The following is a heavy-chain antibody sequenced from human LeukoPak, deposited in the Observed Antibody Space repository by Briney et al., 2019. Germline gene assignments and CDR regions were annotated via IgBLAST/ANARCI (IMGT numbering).Heavy chain of an antibody. D-gene: IGHD1-26*01. J-gene: IGHJ4*02. V-gene: IGHV3-7*03. Sequence: GGSLSLSCAASGFTFWSYWMSWVRQAPGKGLEWVANIKEDGSEKYYVDSVKGRFTISRDNAKNSLYLQMNSLRAEDTAVYYCAREELWGQGTLVTVSS. CDR3: AREEL. CDR1: GFTFWSYW. CDR2: IKEDGSEK.